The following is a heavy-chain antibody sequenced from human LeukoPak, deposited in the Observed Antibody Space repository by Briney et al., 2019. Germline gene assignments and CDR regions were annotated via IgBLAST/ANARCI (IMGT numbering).Heavy chain of an antibody. V-gene: IGHV1-24*01. CDR3: ATDPSWFGEGGPDY. CDR1: GYTLTELS. J-gene: IGHJ4*02. D-gene: IGHD3-10*01. Sequence: ASVKVSCKVSGYTLTELSLHWVRQAPGKGLEWMGGFDPEDGETIYAQKLQGRVTVTEDTLTDTAYMELSSLRSEDTAVYYCATDPSWFGEGGPDYWGQGTLVTVSS. CDR2: FDPEDGET.